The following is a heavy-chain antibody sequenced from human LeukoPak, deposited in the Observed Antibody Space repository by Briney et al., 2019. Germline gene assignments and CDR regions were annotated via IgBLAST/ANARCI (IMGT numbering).Heavy chain of an antibody. V-gene: IGHV1-18*01. D-gene: IGHD1-26*01. CDR2: ISAYNGNT. Sequence: ASVKVSCKASGYTFTSYGSSWVRQAPGQGREWMGWISAYNGNTLYPQKLQGRVTMTTDPSTSTAYMELRSLRSDDTAVYYCARGELYYYGMYVWGQGTTVTVSS. J-gene: IGHJ6*01. CDR1: GYTFTSYG. CDR3: ARGELYYYGMYV.